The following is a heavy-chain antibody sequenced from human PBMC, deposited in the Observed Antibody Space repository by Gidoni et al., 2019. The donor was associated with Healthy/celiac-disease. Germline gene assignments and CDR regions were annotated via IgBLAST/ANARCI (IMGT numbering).Heavy chain of an antibody. CDR1: GFTFSSYA. V-gene: IGHV3-30*04. D-gene: IGHD3-3*01. Sequence: QVQLVESGGGVVQPGRYLRLSFAASGFTFSSYARHWVRQAPGKGLEGVAVISYDGSNKYYADSVKGRFTISRDNSKNTLYLQMNSLRAEDTAVYYCARASGFWSGYFALPRFDYWGQGTLVTVSS. CDR3: ARASGFWSGYFALPRFDY. CDR2: ISYDGSNK. J-gene: IGHJ4*02.